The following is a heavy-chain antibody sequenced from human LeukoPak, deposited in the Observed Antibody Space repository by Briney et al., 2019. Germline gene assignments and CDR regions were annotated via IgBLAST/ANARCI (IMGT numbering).Heavy chain of an antibody. D-gene: IGHD3-10*01. V-gene: IGHV4-4*07. CDR3: ARDVEHRGYDYYYYMYV. CDR1: GGSISSYY. J-gene: IGHJ6*03. CDR2: IYTSGST. Sequence: PSETLSLTCTASGGSISSYYWSWIRQPAGKGLEWIGRIYTSGSTNYNPSLKSRVTMSVDTSKNQFSLKLSSVTAADTAVYYCARDVEHRGYDYYYYMYVWGKGTTVTVSS.